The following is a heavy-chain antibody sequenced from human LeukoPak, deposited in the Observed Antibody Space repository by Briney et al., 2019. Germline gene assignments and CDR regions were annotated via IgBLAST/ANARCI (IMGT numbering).Heavy chain of an antibody. V-gene: IGHV1-46*01. CDR3: ARDLGTGWLQLLPGFDY. CDR2: INPRCCRT. Sequence: ASVKVSCEASGYTFTSYYMHWVRQAPGQGLEWMGIINPRCCRTSYAQKFQGRVTMTRNTSTSTVYMELSSLRSEDTAVCYCARDLGTGWLQLLPGFDYWGQGTLVTVSS. CDR1: GYTFTSYY. D-gene: IGHD5-24*01. J-gene: IGHJ4*02.